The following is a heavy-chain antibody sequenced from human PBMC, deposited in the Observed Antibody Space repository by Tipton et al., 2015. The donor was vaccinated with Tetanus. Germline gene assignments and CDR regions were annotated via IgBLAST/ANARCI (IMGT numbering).Heavy chain of an antibody. CDR2: ITSSGSTI. D-gene: IGHD3-22*01. V-gene: IGHV3-48*02. CDR1: GFRFSRYS. J-gene: IGHJ4*02. CDR3: GRDKEDYFDSFFDY. Sequence: SLRLSCAASGFRFSRYSMNWVRQTPGKGLEWVSFITSSGSTIYYADSVRDRFTISRDNAKNSLFLQMNSLRDEDTAVYYCGRDKEDYFDSFFDYLGQGTPVTVSS.